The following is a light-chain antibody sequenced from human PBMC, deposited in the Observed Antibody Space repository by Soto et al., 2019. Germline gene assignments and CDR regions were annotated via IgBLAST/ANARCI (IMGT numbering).Light chain of an antibody. J-gene: IGKJ4*01. Sequence: EIVMTQSPATLSVSPGERATLSCRASQSISSNLAWYQQEPGQAPRLLIYGASTRATGIPARFSGSGSGTDFTLTISSLQSEDFAVYYCQQYNNWPPLTFGGGTKVEIK. CDR1: QSISSN. CDR2: GAS. V-gene: IGKV3-15*01. CDR3: QQYNNWPPLT.